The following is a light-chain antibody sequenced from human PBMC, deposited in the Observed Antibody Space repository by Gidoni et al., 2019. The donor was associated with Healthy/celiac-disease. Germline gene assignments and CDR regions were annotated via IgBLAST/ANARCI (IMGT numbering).Light chain of an antibody. CDR3: QQYYSYPLT. V-gene: IGKV1-8*01. Sequence: AIRMTQSPSSFSASTGDRVTITCRASQGIRSYLAWYQQKPEKAPKLLIYAASTLQSGVPSRFSGSGSGTDFTLTISCLQSEDFATYYCQQYYSYPLTFGGGTKVEIK. J-gene: IGKJ4*01. CDR2: AAS. CDR1: QGIRSY.